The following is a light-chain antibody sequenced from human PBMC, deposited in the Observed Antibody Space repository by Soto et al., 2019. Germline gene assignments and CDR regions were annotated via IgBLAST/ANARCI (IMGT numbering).Light chain of an antibody. CDR3: QQYTSSPALT. J-gene: IGKJ4*01. CDR1: QTLINTY. Sequence: EIVLTQAPGTLSLSPGDRATLSCRASQTLINTYLAWYQQRPGLAPRLLIYAASTRAPGIPDRFSGSGSGTDFTLTISRLEPEDFAVYACQQYTSSPALTFGGGTRVDIK. V-gene: IGKV3-20*01. CDR2: AAS.